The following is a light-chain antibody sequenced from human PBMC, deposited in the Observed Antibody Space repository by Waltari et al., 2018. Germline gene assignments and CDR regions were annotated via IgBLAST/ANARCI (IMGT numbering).Light chain of an antibody. V-gene: IGKV3D-15*01. J-gene: IGKJ5*01. CDR2: DAS. Sequence: ILKTQSPVTLSVSPGERATLSCRASQSIYSNLAWYQQRPGQPPRLLIFDASTRASGIPARFSGSGSGTEFTLTIRTLQSEDSAVYYCQQYNVWPPITFGQGTRLEIK. CDR1: QSIYSN. CDR3: QQYNVWPPIT.